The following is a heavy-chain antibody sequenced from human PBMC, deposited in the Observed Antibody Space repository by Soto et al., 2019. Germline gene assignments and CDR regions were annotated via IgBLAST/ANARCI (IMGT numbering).Heavy chain of an antibody. CDR1: GGTFSSYA. CDR2: IIPSFGTA. CDR3: AKAPGNIVATIGTFDY. Sequence: QVQLVQSGAEVKKPGSSVKVSCKASGGTFSSYAISWVRQAPGHGLEWMGGIIPSFGTANYAQKFQGRVTITADKSTSTAYMERSSLRSEDTAVYYCAKAPGNIVATIGTFDYWGQGTLVTVSS. D-gene: IGHD5-12*01. J-gene: IGHJ4*02. V-gene: IGHV1-69*06.